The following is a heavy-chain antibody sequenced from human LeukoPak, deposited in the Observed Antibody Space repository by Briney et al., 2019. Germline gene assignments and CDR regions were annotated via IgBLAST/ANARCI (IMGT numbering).Heavy chain of an antibody. CDR3: ARQRYYYYYMDV. V-gene: IGHV4-59*01. CDR1: GCSISSYY. CDR2: IYYSGST. Sequence: SETLSLTCTVSGCSISSYYWSWIRQPPGKGLEWIGYIYYSGSTNYNPSLKSRVTISVDTSKNQFSLQLSSVTAADTAVYYCARQRYYYYYMDVWGKGATVTISS. J-gene: IGHJ6*03.